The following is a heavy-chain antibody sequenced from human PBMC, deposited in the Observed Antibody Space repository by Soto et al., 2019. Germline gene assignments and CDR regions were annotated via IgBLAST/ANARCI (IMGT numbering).Heavy chain of an antibody. CDR2: IYHVGFT. Sequence: QVHLQESGPGLVKPSGTLSLTCAVSGASVSSSHWWTWVRQPPGKGLEWIGEIYHVGFTSYTPSLKNRVSMSIDQSRNQFSLKLSSVTAADTAVYYCARVRPPTSTRPAAVLYCFDYWGQGTLVTVSS. V-gene: IGHV4-4*02. J-gene: IGHJ4*02. CDR1: GASVSSSHW. CDR3: ARVRPPTSTRPAAVLYCFDY. D-gene: IGHD2-2*01.